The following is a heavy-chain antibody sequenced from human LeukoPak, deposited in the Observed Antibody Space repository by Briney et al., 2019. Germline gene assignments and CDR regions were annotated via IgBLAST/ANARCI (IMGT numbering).Heavy chain of an antibody. CDR3: ARDKSSSSWYSAFDI. D-gene: IGHD6-13*01. Sequence: GSLRLSCAASGFTFSDYYMSWIRQPPGKGLEWIGYIYYSGSTNYNPSLKSRVTISVDTSKNQFSLKLSSVTAADTAVYYCARDKSSSSWYSAFDIWGQGTMVTVSS. J-gene: IGHJ3*02. CDR1: GFTFSDYY. V-gene: IGHV4-59*01. CDR2: IYYSGST.